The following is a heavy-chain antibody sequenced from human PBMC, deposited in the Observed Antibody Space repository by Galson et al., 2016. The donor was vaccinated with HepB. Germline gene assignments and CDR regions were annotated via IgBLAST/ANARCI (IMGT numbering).Heavy chain of an antibody. CDR1: GFTSDHYA. CDR3: AKDSGAYYYDSSGHRRNAFDI. Sequence: SLRLSCAASGFTSDHYAMHWVRRAPGKGLEWVSGISWNSGSIGYADSVKGRFTISRDNAKNSLYLQMNSLRAEDTALYYCAKDSGAYYYDSSGHRRNAFDIWGQGTVVTVSS. D-gene: IGHD3-22*01. CDR2: ISWNSGSI. J-gene: IGHJ3*02. V-gene: IGHV3-9*02.